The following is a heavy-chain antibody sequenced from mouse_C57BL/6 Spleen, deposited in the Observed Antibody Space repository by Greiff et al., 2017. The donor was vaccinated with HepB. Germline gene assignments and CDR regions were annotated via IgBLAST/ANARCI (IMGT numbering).Heavy chain of an antibody. V-gene: IGHV1-62-2*01. Sequence: VQLQQSGAEMVKPGASVKLSCKASGYTFTEYTIHWVKQRSGQGLEWIGWFYPGSGSIKYNEKFKDKATLTADKSSSTVYRELSRLTSEDSAVYFCARHEGGYYGSSPYYFDYWGQGTTLTVSS. D-gene: IGHD1-1*01. CDR3: ARHEGGYYGSSPYYFDY. J-gene: IGHJ2*01. CDR2: FYPGSGSI. CDR1: GYTFTEYT.